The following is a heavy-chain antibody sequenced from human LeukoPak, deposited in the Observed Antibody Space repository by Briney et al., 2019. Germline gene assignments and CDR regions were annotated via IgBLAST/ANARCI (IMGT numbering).Heavy chain of an antibody. V-gene: IGHV1-2*02. J-gene: IGHJ6*03. Sequence: ASVKVSCKASGYTFTGYYMHWVRQAPGQGLEWMGWINPNSGGTNYAQKFQGRVTMTRDTSTSTAYMELRSLRSDDTAVYYCARLDCGGDCPYYYYYYMDVWGKGTTVTVSS. D-gene: IGHD2-21*02. CDR2: INPNSGGT. CDR3: ARLDCGGDCPYYYYYYMDV. CDR1: GYTFTGYY.